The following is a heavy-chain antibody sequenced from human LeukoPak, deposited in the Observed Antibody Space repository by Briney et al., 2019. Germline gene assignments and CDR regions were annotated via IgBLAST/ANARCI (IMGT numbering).Heavy chain of an antibody. D-gene: IGHD2-15*01. V-gene: IGHV4-39*07. CDR3: ARVEVVVAARRRRAFDI. CDR2: IYYSGST. CDR1: GGSISSSSYY. J-gene: IGHJ3*02. Sequence: SETLSLTCTVSGGSISSSSYYWGWIRQPPGKGLEWIGSIYYSGSTYYNPSLKSRVTISVDTSKNQFSLKLSSVTAADTAVYYCARVEVVVAARRRRAFDIWGQGTMVTVSS.